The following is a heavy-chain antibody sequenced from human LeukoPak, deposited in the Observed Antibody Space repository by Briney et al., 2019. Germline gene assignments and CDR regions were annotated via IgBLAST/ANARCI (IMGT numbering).Heavy chain of an antibody. CDR1: GFTISGNY. CDR3: AGCRWNYHYFEH. D-gene: IGHD1-7*01. J-gene: IGHJ4*02. Sequence: GGSLRLSCAASGFTISGNYMTWVRHAPGKGLECFSVIYSGVSTHYADSVEGRFTISRDKSKNTLYLHTNSLRAEDTAVYYCAGCRWNYHYFEHWGQGTLVTVSS. CDR2: IYSGVST. V-gene: IGHV3-66*01.